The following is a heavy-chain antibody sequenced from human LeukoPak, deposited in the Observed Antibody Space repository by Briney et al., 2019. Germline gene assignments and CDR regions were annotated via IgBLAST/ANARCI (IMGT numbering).Heavy chain of an antibody. V-gene: IGHV4-59*01. Sequence: PSETLSLTCTVSGGSISSYYWSWIRQPPGKGLEWIGYIYYSGSTNYNPSLKSRVTISVDTSKNQFSLKLSSVTAADTAVYYCARDWGVVVAAATDYYYYCGMDVWGQGTTVTVSS. D-gene: IGHD2-15*01. CDR3: ARDWGVVVAAATDYYYYCGMDV. CDR2: IYYSGST. J-gene: IGHJ6*02. CDR1: GGSISSYY.